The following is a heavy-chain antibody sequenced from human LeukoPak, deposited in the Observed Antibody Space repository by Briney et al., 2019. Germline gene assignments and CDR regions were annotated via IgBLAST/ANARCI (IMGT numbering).Heavy chain of an antibody. D-gene: IGHD3-10*02. V-gene: IGHV3-48*01. CDR2: ISSSSSTI. Sequence: GGSLRLSCAASGFTFSSYAMSRVRQALGKGLEWVSYISSSSSTIYYADSVKGRFTISRDNAKNSLYLQMNSLRAEDTAVYYCAELGITMIGGVWGKGTTVTISS. J-gene: IGHJ6*04. CDR1: GFTFSSYA. CDR3: AELGITMIGGV.